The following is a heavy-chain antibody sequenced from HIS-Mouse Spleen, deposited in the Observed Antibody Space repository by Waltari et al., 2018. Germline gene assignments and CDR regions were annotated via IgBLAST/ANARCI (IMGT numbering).Heavy chain of an antibody. J-gene: IGHJ5*02. Sequence: QVQLQQWGAGLLKPSETLSLTCAVYGGSFRGYYWRCIRQPPGKGLEWIGEIKNSGSTNYNPSLKSRVTISVDTSKNQFSLKLSSVTAADTAVYYCARGIVLMVYANWFDPWGQGTLVTVSS. CDR1: GGSFRGYY. CDR2: IKNSGST. CDR3: ARGIVLMVYANWFDP. D-gene: IGHD2-8*01. V-gene: IGHV4-34*01.